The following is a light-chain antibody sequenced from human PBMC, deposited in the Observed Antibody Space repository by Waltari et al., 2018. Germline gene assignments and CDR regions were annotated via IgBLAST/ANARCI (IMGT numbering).Light chain of an antibody. CDR3: QSYDTSLSVV. CDR2: GST. V-gene: IGLV1-40*01. CDR1: GSNIGAGYD. Sequence: QSVLTQPPSVSGAPGQRVTISCTGSGSNIGAGYDVHWYQQLPRAAPKLLIDGSTSRPLGVPARFFGSTSGTSASLAITGLQAEDEADYYCQSYDTSLSVVFGGGTKLTVL. J-gene: IGLJ3*02.